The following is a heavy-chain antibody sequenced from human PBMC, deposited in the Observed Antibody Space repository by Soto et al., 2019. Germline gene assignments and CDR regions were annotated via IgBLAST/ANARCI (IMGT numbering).Heavy chain of an antibody. Sequence: SVKVSCKVSGYTLTELSMHWVRQAPGKGLEWMGGFDPEDGETIYAQKFQGRVTMTEDTSTDTAYMELSSLRSEDTAVYYCATEYCTNGVCFNWFDPWGQGTLVTVSS. CDR3: ATEYCTNGVCFNWFDP. D-gene: IGHD2-8*01. V-gene: IGHV1-24*01. CDR1: GYTLTELS. J-gene: IGHJ5*02. CDR2: FDPEDGET.